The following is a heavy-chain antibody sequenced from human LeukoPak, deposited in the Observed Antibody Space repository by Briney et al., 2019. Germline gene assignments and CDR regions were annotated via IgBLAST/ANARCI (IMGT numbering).Heavy chain of an antibody. D-gene: IGHD3-10*01. J-gene: IGHJ4*02. V-gene: IGHV3-23*01. Sequence: GGSLRLSCATSGFTFSTFARGWDGQAPGKGLEWGAQITSGGETTHYADSVKGRFIISRDNSKNMLSLQMDGLGGEDTALYYCAKADGSGNYYLILDYWGQGTLVTVSS. CDR2: ITSGGETT. CDR1: GFTFSTFA. CDR3: AKADGSGNYYLILDY.